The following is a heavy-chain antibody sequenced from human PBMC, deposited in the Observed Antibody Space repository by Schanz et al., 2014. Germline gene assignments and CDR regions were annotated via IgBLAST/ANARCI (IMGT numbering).Heavy chain of an antibody. CDR2: INGNGGTT. V-gene: IGHV3-23*01. Sequence: EVQLLESGGALVQPGGSLRLSCSASGFTFSTYAMSWVRQAPGKGLEWVSAINGNGGTTYYADPVKGRFTISRDNSKNALYLQMKSLRVDDTAVYYGVKDPDKYNLNDVEGMDVWGPGTTVTVSS. CDR3: VKDPDKYNLNDVEGMDV. D-gene: IGHD1-1*01. J-gene: IGHJ6*01. CDR1: GFTFSTYA.